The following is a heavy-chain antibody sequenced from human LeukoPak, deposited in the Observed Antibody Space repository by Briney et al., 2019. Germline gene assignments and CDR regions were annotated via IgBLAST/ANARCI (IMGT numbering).Heavy chain of an antibody. Sequence: SETLSLTCTVSGGSISSYYWSWIRQPPGKGLEWVGYIYYSGSTNYNPSLKSRVTISVDTSKNQFSLKLSSVTAADTAVYYCARDGRGWYDYWGQGTLVTVSS. V-gene: IGHV4-59*01. J-gene: IGHJ4*02. CDR1: GGSISSYY. D-gene: IGHD6-19*01. CDR3: ARDGRGWYDY. CDR2: IYYSGST.